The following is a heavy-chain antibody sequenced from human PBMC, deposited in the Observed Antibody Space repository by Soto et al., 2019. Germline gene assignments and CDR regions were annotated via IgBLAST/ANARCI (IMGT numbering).Heavy chain of an antibody. D-gene: IGHD6-19*01. J-gene: IGHJ5*02. CDR3: AKGEQWLARSWFDP. CDR1: GFTFSSYA. V-gene: IGHV3-64*04. CDR2: ISSYGGST. Sequence: PGGSLRLSCSASGFTFSSYAMHWVRQAPGKGLEYVSAISSYGGSTYYADSVKGRFTISRDNSKNTLYLQMNSLRAEDTAVYYCAKGEQWLARSWFDPWGQGTLVTVSS.